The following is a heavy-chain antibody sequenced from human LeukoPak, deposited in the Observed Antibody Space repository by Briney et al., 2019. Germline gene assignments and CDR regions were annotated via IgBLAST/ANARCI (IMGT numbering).Heavy chain of an antibody. D-gene: IGHD1-26*01. CDR1: GFTFSSYG. CDR3: AKDLYSGSYSGDY. Sequence: GGSLRFSCAAPGFTFSSYGLHWVRKAPGKGLGWVAFISYDGSNKYYADSVRGRFTISRDNSKNTLYLQMNSLRAEDTALYYCAKDLYSGSYSGDYWGQGTLVTVSS. CDR2: ISYDGSNK. J-gene: IGHJ4*02. V-gene: IGHV3-30*18.